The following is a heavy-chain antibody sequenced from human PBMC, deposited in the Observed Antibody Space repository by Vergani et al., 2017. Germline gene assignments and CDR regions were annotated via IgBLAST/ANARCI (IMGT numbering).Heavy chain of an antibody. CDR3: ARGPPHYDILTGYYLYYFDH. CDR1: GGTFSSYA. CDR2: IIPIFGTA. J-gene: IGHJ4*02. D-gene: IGHD3-9*01. Sequence: QVQLVQSGAEVKKPGSSVKVSCKASGGTFSSYAISWVRQAPGQGLEWMGGIIPIFGTANYAQKFQGRVTITADESTSTAYLELSSLRSEDTAVYYCARGPPHYDILTGYYLYYFDHWGQGTLVTVSS. V-gene: IGHV1-69*01.